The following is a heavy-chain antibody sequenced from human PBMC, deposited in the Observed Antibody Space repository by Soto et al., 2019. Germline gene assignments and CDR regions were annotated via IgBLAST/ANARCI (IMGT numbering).Heavy chain of an antibody. D-gene: IGHD3-16*02. CDR3: ARGDYDYVWGSYRLGYYFDY. J-gene: IGHJ4*02. Sequence: QVQLVQSGAEVKKPGSSVKVSCKASGGTFSSYAISWVRQAPGQGLEWMGGIIPIFGTANYAQKFQGRVTITADKSTSTAYMELSSLRAEDTVVYYCARGDYDYVWGSYRLGYYFDYLGQGTLVTVSS. CDR2: IIPIFGTA. V-gene: IGHV1-69*06. CDR1: GGTFSSYA.